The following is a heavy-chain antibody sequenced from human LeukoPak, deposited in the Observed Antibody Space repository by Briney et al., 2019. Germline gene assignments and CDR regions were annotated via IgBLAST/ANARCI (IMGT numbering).Heavy chain of an antibody. V-gene: IGHV3-23*01. CDR3: AKDFAQGMGWFGELNFDY. CDR1: GFTFSSYE. CDR2: ISGSGGST. D-gene: IGHD3-10*01. J-gene: IGHJ4*02. Sequence: PGGSLRLSCAASGFTFSSYEMNGVRQAPGKGLEWVSAISGSGGSTYYADSVKGRFTISRDNSKNTLYLQMNSLRAEDTAVYYCAKDFAQGMGWFGELNFDYWGQGTLVTVSS.